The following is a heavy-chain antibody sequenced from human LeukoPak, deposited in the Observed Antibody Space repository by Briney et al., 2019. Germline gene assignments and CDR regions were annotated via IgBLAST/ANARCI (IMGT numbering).Heavy chain of an antibody. CDR3: ARSGVLLWFGEANWFDP. CDR1: GDSVSSNTVA. V-gene: IGHV6-1*01. CDR2: TYYRSKWFN. D-gene: IGHD3-10*01. Sequence: SQTLSLTCAISGDSVSSNTVAWNWIRQSPSRGLEWLGRTYYRSKWFNDYAVSVKSRITINPDTSKNQFSLQLNSVTPEDTAVYYCARSGVLLWFGEANWFDPWGQGTLVTVSS. J-gene: IGHJ5*02.